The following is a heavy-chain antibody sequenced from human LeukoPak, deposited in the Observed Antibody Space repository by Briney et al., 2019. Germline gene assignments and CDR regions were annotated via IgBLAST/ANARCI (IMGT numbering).Heavy chain of an antibody. D-gene: IGHD3-3*01. V-gene: IGHV3-30*18. Sequence: GRSPRLSCAASGFTFSSYGMHWVRQAPGKGLEWVAVISYDGSNKYYADSVKGRFTISRDNSKNTLYLQMNSLRAEDTAVYYCAKDQGPTIFGVTYFDYWGQGTLVTVSS. J-gene: IGHJ4*02. CDR3: AKDQGPTIFGVTYFDY. CDR2: ISYDGSNK. CDR1: GFTFSSYG.